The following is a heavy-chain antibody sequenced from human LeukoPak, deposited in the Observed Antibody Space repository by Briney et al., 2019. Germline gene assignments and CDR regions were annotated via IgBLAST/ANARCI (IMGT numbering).Heavy chain of an antibody. CDR2: ISGSGSGGST. D-gene: IGHD3-16*01. J-gene: IGHJ5*02. V-gene: IGHV3-23*01. Sequence: PGGSLRLSCAASGFTFSSSAMSWVRQAPGKGLEWVSSISGSGSGGSTYYADSVKGRFTISRDNSKNTLYLQMNSLRAEDTAVYYCARGARSFGTMTTGLRGLQTSRAFDPWGQGTLVTVSS. CDR1: GFTFSSSA. CDR3: ARGARSFGTMTTGLRGLQTSRAFDP.